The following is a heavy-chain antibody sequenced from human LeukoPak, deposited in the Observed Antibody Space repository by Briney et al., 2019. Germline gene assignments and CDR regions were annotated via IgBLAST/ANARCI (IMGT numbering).Heavy chain of an antibody. Sequence: GGSLRLSCAASGFTFDDYGMSWVRQAPGKGLEWVSGINWNGGSTGYADSVKGRFTISRDNAKNSLYLQMNSLRAEDTAVYYCARPGYSSGWYTEGGWFDPWGQGTLVTVSS. CDR2: INWNGGST. V-gene: IGHV3-20*04. J-gene: IGHJ5*02. CDR3: ARPGYSSGWYTEGGWFDP. D-gene: IGHD6-19*01. CDR1: GFTFDDYG.